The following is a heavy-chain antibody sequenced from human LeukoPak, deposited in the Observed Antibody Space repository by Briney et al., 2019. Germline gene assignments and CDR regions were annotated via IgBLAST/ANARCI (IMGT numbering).Heavy chain of an antibody. CDR2: INPNSGNT. J-gene: IGHJ5*02. CDR1: GYTFISYD. CDR3: ARDINGYYYDSHGYYPTDL. V-gene: IGHV1-8*01. Sequence: ASVKVSCKASGYTFISYDINWVRQATGKGLEWMGWINPNSGNTGYAPKFQGRVTMTRNTSISTAYMELRSLRSDDTAVYYCARDINGYYYDSHGYYPTDLWGQGTLVTVSS. D-gene: IGHD3-22*01.